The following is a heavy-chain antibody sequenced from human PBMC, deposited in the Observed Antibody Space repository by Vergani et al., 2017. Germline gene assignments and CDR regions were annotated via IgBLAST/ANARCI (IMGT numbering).Heavy chain of an antibody. J-gene: IGHJ4*02. V-gene: IGHV1-69*11. CDR2: IIPSLATT. Sequence: QVQLVQSGAEVKKPGSSVKVSCKASGGTFSSYALNWVRQAPGQGLEWMGSIIPSLATTMYAQKFQGRVTLTADESTRSAYMELSSLKSEDTAVFYCARATCSGGSCYRGFEYWGQGSLITVSS. D-gene: IGHD2-15*01. CDR3: ARATCSGGSCYRGFEY. CDR1: GGTFSSYA.